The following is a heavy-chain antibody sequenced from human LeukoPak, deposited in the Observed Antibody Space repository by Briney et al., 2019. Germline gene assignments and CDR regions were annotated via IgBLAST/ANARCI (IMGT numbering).Heavy chain of an antibody. V-gene: IGHV4-61*02. CDR1: GGSISSGSYY. D-gene: IGHD3-16*01. Sequence: SQTLSLTCTVSGGSISSGSYYGSWIRQPAGTGLEWIGRIYTSGSPNYNPSLKSRVTISVDTSKNQFSLKLGSVTAADTAVYYCARSPVLWRIGGLRYFDLWGRGTLVTVSS. CDR3: ARSPVLWRIGGLRYFDL. J-gene: IGHJ2*01. CDR2: IYTSGSP.